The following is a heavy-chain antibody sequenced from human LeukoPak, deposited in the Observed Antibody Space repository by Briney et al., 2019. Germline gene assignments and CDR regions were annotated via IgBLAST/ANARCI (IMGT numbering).Heavy chain of an antibody. V-gene: IGHV4-34*01. CDR3: ARAHKTDIVVVPAPFGY. CDR2: INHSGST. CDR1: GGSFSGYY. D-gene: IGHD2-2*01. J-gene: IGHJ4*02. Sequence: SETLSLTCAVYGGSFSGYYWSWIRQPPGKGLEWIGEINHSGSTNYNPSLKSRVTISVGTSKNQFSLKLSSVTAADTAVCYCARAHKTDIVVVPAPFGYWGQGTLVTVSS.